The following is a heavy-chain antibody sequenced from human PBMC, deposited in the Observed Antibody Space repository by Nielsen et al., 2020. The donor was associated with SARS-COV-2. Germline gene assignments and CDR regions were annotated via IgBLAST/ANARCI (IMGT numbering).Heavy chain of an antibody. D-gene: IGHD3-3*01. V-gene: IGHV4-34*01. CDR1: GGSFSGHY. Sequence: GSLRLSCAVYGGSFSGHYWSWIRQTPGKGLEWTGEITHAGTTNYNPSLQSRVTISLDTSKKQFSLRLSSLTAANTAVYYCAGTLTIFGVAPTLDYWGQGTLVTVSS. J-gene: IGHJ4*02. CDR2: ITHAGTT. CDR3: AGTLTIFGVAPTLDY.